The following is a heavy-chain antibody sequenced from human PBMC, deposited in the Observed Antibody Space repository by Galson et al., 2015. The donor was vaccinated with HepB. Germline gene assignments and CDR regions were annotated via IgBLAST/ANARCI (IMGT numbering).Heavy chain of an antibody. V-gene: IGHV5-51*03. CDR2: IYPGDSNI. J-gene: IGHJ4*02. D-gene: IGHD3-3*01. CDR3: VRWDRYSDVWSGYPVPARPEF. CDR1: GYTFTSYW. Sequence: QSGAEVKKPGQSLKISCQASGYTFTSYWIGWVRQMPGKGLEWMGIIYPGDSNIRYSPSFQGQVTISADRSTTTAYLQWASLKASTTAVYYCVRWDRYSDVWSGYPVPARPEFWGQGTLVTVSS.